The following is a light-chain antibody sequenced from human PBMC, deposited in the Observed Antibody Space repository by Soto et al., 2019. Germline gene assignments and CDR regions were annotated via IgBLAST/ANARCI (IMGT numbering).Light chain of an antibody. CDR1: KLGDKY. Sequence: SSELTQPPSVSVSPGQTASITCSGDKLGDKYACWYQQKPGQSPVLVIYLDSKRPSGIPERFSGSNSGNTATLTISGTQAMDEADYYCQAWDSSTEVFGTGTKVTVL. V-gene: IGLV3-1*01. J-gene: IGLJ1*01. CDR3: QAWDSSTEV. CDR2: LDS.